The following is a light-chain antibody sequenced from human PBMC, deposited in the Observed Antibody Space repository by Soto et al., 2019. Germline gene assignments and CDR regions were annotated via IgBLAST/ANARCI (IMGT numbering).Light chain of an antibody. CDR1: QGSSSY. CDR3: QQLNSYPPT. CDR2: AAS. V-gene: IGKV1-9*01. J-gene: IGKJ4*01. Sequence: IQLTQSPSSLSASVGDRVTITCRASQGSSSYLAWYQQKPGTAPKLLIYAASTLQSGVPSRFSGSGSGTDFTLTISSLQPADFATYYCQQLNSYPPTFGGGTKVEIK.